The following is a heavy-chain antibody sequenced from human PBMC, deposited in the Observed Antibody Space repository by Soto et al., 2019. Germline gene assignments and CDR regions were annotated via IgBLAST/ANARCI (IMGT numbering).Heavy chain of an antibody. Sequence: PGGSLRLSCAASGFPFSHYAMSWVRQAPGKGLEWVSAIRGDGAETTYADSVRGRFTISRDNSKDTLYLQMNSLRADDTAVYYCGKERRASGWFVFDYWGQGVLVTVSS. CDR2: IRGDGAET. V-gene: IGHV3-23*01. CDR1: GFPFSHYA. D-gene: IGHD6-19*01. CDR3: GKERRASGWFVFDY. J-gene: IGHJ4*02.